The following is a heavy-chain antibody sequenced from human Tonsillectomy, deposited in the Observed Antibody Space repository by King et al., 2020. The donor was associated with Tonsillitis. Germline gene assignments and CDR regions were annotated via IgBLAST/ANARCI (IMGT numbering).Heavy chain of an antibody. CDR1: GYTFTSYG. V-gene: IGHV1-18*01. J-gene: IGHJ4*02. CDR2: ISAYNGNT. CDR3: ARVGAHDLWSGYYEGDY. Sequence: VQLVESGAEVKKPGASVKVSCKASGYTFTSYGISWVRQAPGQGLEWMGWISAYNGNTNYAQTLQGTFTMTTDTSTSTAYMELRSLRSDDTAVYYCARVGAHDLWSGYYEGDYWGQGTLVTVSS. D-gene: IGHD3-3*01.